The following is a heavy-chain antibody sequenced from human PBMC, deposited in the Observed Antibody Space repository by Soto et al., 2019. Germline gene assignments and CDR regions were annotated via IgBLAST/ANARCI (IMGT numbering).Heavy chain of an antibody. V-gene: IGHV4-39*01. D-gene: IGHD1-1*01. CDR1: GGSISSSSYY. CDR2: IYYSGST. CDR3: ARLELEPGTYYYGMDV. Sequence: SETLSLTCTVDGGSISSSSYYWGWIRQPPGKGLEWLGSIYYSGSTYYNPSLKSRVTISVDTYKNQFSLKLSPVTAADTAVYYCARLELEPGTYYYGMDVWGQGTTVT. J-gene: IGHJ6*02.